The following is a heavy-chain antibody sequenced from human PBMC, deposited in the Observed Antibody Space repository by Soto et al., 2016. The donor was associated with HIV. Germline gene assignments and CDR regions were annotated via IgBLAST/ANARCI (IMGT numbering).Heavy chain of an antibody. Sequence: QVQLVQSGAEVKKPGASVKVSCKSSGYTFTAYYIHWVRQAPGQGLEWMGWINPYTGDTDYVQKFQGRVTMTTDTSTSTAYMELRSLRSDDTAVYYCARLYYYASGSYYNFLGYFDYWGQGTLVTVSS. CDR1: GYTFTAYY. CDR3: ARLYYYASGSYYNFLGYFDY. D-gene: IGHD3-10*01. V-gene: IGHV1-2*02. J-gene: IGHJ4*02. CDR2: INPYTGDT.